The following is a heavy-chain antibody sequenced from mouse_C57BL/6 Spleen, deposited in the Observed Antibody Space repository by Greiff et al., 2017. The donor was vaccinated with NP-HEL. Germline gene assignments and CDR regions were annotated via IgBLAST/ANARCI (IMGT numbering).Heavy chain of an antibody. CDR1: GYTFTSYG. CDR2: IYPRSGNT. J-gene: IGHJ2*01. Sequence: QVQLQQSGAELARPGASVKLSCKASGYTFTSYGISWVKQRPGQGLEWIGEIYPRSGNTYYNEKFKGKATLTADKSSSTAYMELRSLTSEDSAVYFCASKVYGNYGYFDYWGQGTTLTVSS. CDR3: ASKVYGNYGYFDY. D-gene: IGHD2-1*01. V-gene: IGHV1-81*01.